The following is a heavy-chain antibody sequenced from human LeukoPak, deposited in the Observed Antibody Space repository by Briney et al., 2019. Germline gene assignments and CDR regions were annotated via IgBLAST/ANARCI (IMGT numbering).Heavy chain of an antibody. CDR3: ARTYSSGWYVLFDY. CDR2: INPNSGGT. J-gene: IGHJ4*02. V-gene: IGHV1-2*02. CDR1: GYTFTDYY. D-gene: IGHD6-19*01. Sequence: GASVKVSCKASGYTFTDYYMHWVRQAPGQGLEWMGWINPNSGGTNYAQKFQGRVTMTRDTSISTAYMELGRLRSDDTAVYYCARTYSSGWYVLFDYWGQGTLVTVSS.